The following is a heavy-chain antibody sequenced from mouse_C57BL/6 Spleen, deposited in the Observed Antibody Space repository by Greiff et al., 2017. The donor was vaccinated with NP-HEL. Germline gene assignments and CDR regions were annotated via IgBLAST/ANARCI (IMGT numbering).Heavy chain of an antibody. V-gene: IGHV1-19*01. Sequence: EVQVVESGPVLVKPGASVKMSCKASGYTFTDYYMNWVKQSHGKSLEWIGVINPYNGGTSYNQKFKGKATLTVDKSSSTAYMELNSLTSEDSAVYYCAYYYGSSYAWFAYWGQGTLVTVSA. D-gene: IGHD1-1*01. CDR2: INPYNGGT. CDR1: GYTFTDYY. J-gene: IGHJ3*01. CDR3: AYYYGSSYAWFAY.